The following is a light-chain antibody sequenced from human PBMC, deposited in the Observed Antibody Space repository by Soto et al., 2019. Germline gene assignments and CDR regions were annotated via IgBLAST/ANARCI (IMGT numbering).Light chain of an antibody. V-gene: IGKV2-24*01. CDR1: QSLVHSDGNTY. J-gene: IGKJ2*01. Sequence: EIVMTQTPLYSPVTLGQPASISCRSSQSLVHSDGNTYLSWLQQRPGKPSRLLSYTISNRFSCVPDRFSGSGAGTDFTLKIIRVEAEDVGVYYCMPATPPYTFCHGTKLEIK. CDR2: TIS. CDR3: MPATPPYT.